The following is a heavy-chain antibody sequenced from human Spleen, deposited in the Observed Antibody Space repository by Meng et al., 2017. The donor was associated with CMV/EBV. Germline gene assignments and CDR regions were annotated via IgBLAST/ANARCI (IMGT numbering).Heavy chain of an antibody. CDR1: GFTFSIYA. CDR3: ASGYPVYGMDV. CDR2: ISYDGSNK. Sequence: GESLKISCAASGFTFSIYAMHWVRQAPGKGPEGVAAISYDGSNKYYTDSVKGRFTISRDNSKNTLSLQMDSLRVEDSAVYYCASGYPVYGMDVWGQGTTVTVSS. D-gene: IGHD2-2*03. V-gene: IGHV3-30*14. J-gene: IGHJ6*02.